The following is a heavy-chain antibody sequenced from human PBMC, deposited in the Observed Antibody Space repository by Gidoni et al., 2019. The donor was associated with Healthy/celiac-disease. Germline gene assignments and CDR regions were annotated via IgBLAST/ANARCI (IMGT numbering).Heavy chain of an antibody. CDR2: ISGSGGST. D-gene: IGHD3-22*01. J-gene: IGHJ4*02. Sequence: EVQLVESGGGLVQPGGSLRLSCAASGFTFSSYAMRWVRQAPGKGLEWVSAISGSGGSTYYADSVKGRFTISRDNSKNTLYLQMNSLRAEDTAVYYCAKDFFAYYYDSSGYYSPFDYWGQGTLVTVSS. CDR3: AKDFFAYYYDSSGYYSPFDY. V-gene: IGHV3-23*04. CDR1: GFTFSSYA.